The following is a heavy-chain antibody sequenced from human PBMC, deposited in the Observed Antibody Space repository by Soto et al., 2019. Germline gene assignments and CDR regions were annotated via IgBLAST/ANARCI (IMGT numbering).Heavy chain of an antibody. Sequence: GESLKISCKGSGYSFTSYWISWVRQMPGKGLEWMGRIDPSDSYTNYSPSFQGHVTISADKSISTAYLQWSSLKASDTAMYYCESSLGYSYVLGAFDIWGQGTMVTISS. V-gene: IGHV5-10-1*01. J-gene: IGHJ3*02. CDR3: ESSLGYSYVLGAFDI. CDR1: GYSFTSYW. CDR2: IDPSDSYT. D-gene: IGHD5-18*01.